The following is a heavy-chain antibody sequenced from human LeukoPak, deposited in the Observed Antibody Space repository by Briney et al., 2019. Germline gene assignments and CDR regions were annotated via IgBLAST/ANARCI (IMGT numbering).Heavy chain of an antibody. CDR2: IKKTGSET. CDR1: GVTFSHFW. Sequence: PPGGSLRLSCAASGVTFSHFWMSWVRQAPGKGLERVAYIKKTGSETYYVDSVKGRFTITRDNTRNSLFLQMYSLRAEDTAVYFCAREDGYCSGGNCYSYFDSWGQGTLVTVSS. D-gene: IGHD2-15*01. V-gene: IGHV3-7*01. J-gene: IGHJ4*02. CDR3: AREDGYCSGGNCYSYFDS.